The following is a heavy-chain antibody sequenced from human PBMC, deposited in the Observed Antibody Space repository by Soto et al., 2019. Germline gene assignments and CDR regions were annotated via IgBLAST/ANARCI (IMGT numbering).Heavy chain of an antibody. CDR1: GYTFTSYY. J-gene: IGHJ4*02. D-gene: IGHD7-27*01. CDR2: INSGGGST. CDR3: GRAQAWGIHDY. V-gene: IGHV1-46*03. Sequence: QVQLVQSGAEVKKPGASVKISCKASGYTFTSYYIHWVRQAPGQGLEWMGTINSGGGSTTYAQKFQGRVTMTRDTPTSTGYMELSSLRSEDSAVYHWGRAQAWGIHDYWGQGTLVSVSS.